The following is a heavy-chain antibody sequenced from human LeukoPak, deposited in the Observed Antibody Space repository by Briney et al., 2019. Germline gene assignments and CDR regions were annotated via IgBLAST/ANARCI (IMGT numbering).Heavy chain of an antibody. Sequence: ASVKVSCKASGYTFTSYGISWVRQAPGQGLEWMGWISAYNGNTNYAQKLQGRVTMTTDTSTSTAYMELRSLRSDDTAVYYCARYHYYDSSEDLTFDYWGQGTLVTVSS. D-gene: IGHD3-22*01. CDR1: GYTFTSYG. CDR3: ARYHYYDSSEDLTFDY. CDR2: ISAYNGNT. V-gene: IGHV1-18*01. J-gene: IGHJ4*02.